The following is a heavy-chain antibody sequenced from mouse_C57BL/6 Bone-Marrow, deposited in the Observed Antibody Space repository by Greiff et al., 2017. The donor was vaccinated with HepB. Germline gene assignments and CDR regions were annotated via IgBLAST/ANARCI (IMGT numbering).Heavy chain of an antibody. Sequence: QVQLQQSGAELARPGASVKLSCKASGYTFTSYGISWVKQRTGQGLEWIGEIYPRSGNTYYNEKFKGKATLTADKSSSTAYMELRSLTSEDSAVYFCAREGEGLRRDYYAMDYWGQGTSVTVSS. J-gene: IGHJ4*01. CDR3: AREGEGLRRDYYAMDY. CDR2: IYPRSGNT. V-gene: IGHV1-81*01. CDR1: GYTFTSYG. D-gene: IGHD2-4*01.